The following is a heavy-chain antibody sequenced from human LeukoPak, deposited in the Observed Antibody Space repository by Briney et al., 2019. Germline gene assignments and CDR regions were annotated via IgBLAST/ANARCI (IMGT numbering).Heavy chain of an antibody. Sequence: GGSLRLSCAASGFTYRSYSMHWVRQAPGKGLEWVAVISYDGTTTYYADSVEGRFTIPRDNSKNTLFLQMNSLRSEDTAVYYCARPPKERTRGLYNWFDSWGQGTLVTVSS. D-gene: IGHD6-25*01. V-gene: IGHV3-30-3*01. CDR2: ISYDGTTT. J-gene: IGHJ5*01. CDR1: GFTYRSYS. CDR3: ARPPKERTRGLYNWFDS.